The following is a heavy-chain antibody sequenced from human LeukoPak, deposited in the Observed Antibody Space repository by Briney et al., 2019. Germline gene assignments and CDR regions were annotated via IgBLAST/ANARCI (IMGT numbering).Heavy chain of an antibody. V-gene: IGHV3-53*01. CDR3: AKANVFGVLDYFDY. J-gene: IGHJ4*02. D-gene: IGHD3-3*01. CDR1: GFTVSSNY. Sequence: GGSLRLSCAASGFTVSSNYMSWVRQAPGKGLEWVSVIYSGGSTYYADSVKGRFTVSRDNSKNTLSLQMYSLRAEDTAIYYCAKANVFGVLDYFDYWGQGTLVTVSS. CDR2: IYSGGST.